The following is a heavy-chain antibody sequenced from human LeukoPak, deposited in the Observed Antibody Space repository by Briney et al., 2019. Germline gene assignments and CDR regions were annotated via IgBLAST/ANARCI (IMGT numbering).Heavy chain of an antibody. CDR3: ARDSPEYGMDV. CDR1: GGSISSYY. Sequence: SETLSLTCTVSGGSISSYYWSWIRQPPGKGLEWIGYIYYSGSTNYNPSLKSRVTISVDTSKNQFSLKLSSVTAADTAVYYCARDSPEYGMDVWGQGTTVTVSS. J-gene: IGHJ6*02. V-gene: IGHV4-59*01. CDR2: IYYSGST.